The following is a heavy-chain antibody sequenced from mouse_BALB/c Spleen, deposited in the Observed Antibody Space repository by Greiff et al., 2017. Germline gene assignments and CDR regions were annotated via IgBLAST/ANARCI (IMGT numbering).Heavy chain of an antibody. J-gene: IGHJ2*01. CDR2: IYPGDGDT. Sequence: VQLQQSGPELVKPGASVKISCKASGYAFSSSWMNWVKQRPGQGLEWIGRIYPGDGDTNYNGKFKGKATLTADKSSSTAYMQLSSLTSVDSAVYFCARSERSLDYWGQGTTLTVSS. D-gene: IGHD1-1*01. CDR3: ARSERSLDY. CDR1: GYAFSSSW. V-gene: IGHV1-82*01.